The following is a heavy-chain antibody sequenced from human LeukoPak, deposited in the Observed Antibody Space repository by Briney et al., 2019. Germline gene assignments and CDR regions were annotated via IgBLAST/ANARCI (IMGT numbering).Heavy chain of an antibody. D-gene: IGHD5-24*01. Sequence: SETLSLTCTVSGGSISSYYWSWIRQPPGKGLEWIGYIYYSGSTNYNPSLKSRVTISVDTSKNQFSLKLSSVTAADTAVYYCARVARARWLQFMEFGFDYWGQGTLVTVSS. CDR1: GGSISSYY. J-gene: IGHJ4*02. CDR2: IYYSGST. V-gene: IGHV4-59*12. CDR3: ARVARARWLQFMEFGFDY.